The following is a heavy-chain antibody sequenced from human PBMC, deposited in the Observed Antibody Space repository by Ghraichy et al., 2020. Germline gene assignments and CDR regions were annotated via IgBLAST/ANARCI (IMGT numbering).Heavy chain of an antibody. CDR1: GGSFSGYY. V-gene: IGHV4-34*01. CDR2: INHSGST. J-gene: IGHJ4*02. D-gene: IGHD4-17*01. CDR3: ARFNGDYFFDY. Sequence: SGTLSLTCAVYGGSFSGYYWSWIRQPPGKGLEWIGEINHSGSTNYNPSLKSRVTISVDTSKNQFSLKLSSVTAADTAVYYCARFNGDYFFDYWGQGTLVTVSS.